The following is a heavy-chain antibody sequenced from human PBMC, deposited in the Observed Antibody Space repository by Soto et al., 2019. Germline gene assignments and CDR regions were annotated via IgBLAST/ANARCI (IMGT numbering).Heavy chain of an antibody. CDR1: GGSISSGDYY. D-gene: IGHD4-17*01. CDR2: IYYSGST. CDR3: ARGRTVTTYWYFDL. V-gene: IGHV4-30-4*01. J-gene: IGHJ2*01. Sequence: PSETLSLTCTVSGGSISSGDYYGSWIRQPPGKGLEWIGYIYYSGSTYYNPSLKSRVTISVDTSKNQFSLKLSSVTAADTAVYYCARGRTVTTYWYFDLWGRGTLVTVSS.